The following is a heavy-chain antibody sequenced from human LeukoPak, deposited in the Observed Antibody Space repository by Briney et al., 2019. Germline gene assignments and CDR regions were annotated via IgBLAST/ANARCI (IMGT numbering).Heavy chain of an antibody. CDR2: IYYTGTA. J-gene: IGHJ4*02. D-gene: IGHD2-2*01. CDR3: ARFSWGCSTASCYLTN. CDR1: GGSLSGHY. Sequence: SETLSLTCTVGGGSLSGHYWGWIRQPPGKGLELVGHIYYTGTAFYNPSLNSRVTITLDTSRNQFSLRLTSVIAADTAVYYCARFSWGCSTASCYLTNWGQGALVTVSS. V-gene: IGHV4-59*11.